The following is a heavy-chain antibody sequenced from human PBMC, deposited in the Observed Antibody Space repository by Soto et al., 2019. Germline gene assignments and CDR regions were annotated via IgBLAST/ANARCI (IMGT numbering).Heavy chain of an antibody. J-gene: IGHJ6*02. CDR2: IIPILGTA. D-gene: IGHD5-12*01. V-gene: IGHV1-69*13. Sequence: SVKGSCKASGGTFSSYAISWVRQAPGQGLEWMGGIIPILGTANYAQKIQGRVTITADESTSTAYMEMSSLRSEDTAVYYCAGDWSLVATHGIKYYGIDVWGQGNTVT. CDR1: GGTFSSYA. CDR3: AGDWSLVATHGIKYYGIDV.